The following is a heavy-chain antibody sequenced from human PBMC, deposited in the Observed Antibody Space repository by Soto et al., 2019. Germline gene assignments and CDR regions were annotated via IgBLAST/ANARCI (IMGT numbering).Heavy chain of an antibody. CDR2: IIPIFGTA. V-gene: IGHV1-69*12. Sequence: QVQLVQSGAEVKKPGSSVKVSCKASGGTFSSYAISWVRQAPGQGLEWMGGIIPIFGTADYAQKFQGRVTIPADDSTSTAYMELSSLRAEDTAVYYCARDGGVYDYSPFDYWGQGTLVTVCS. CDR1: GGTFSSYA. J-gene: IGHJ4*02. CDR3: ARDGGVYDYSPFDY. D-gene: IGHD4-4*01.